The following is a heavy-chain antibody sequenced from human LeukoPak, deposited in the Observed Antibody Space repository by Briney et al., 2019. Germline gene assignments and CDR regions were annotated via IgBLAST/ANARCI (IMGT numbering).Heavy chain of an antibody. CDR2: IPYDGSNK. CDR3: AKNRVPTAITPDS. V-gene: IGHV3-30*18. J-gene: IGHJ5*01. CDR1: GFTFSSYG. D-gene: IGHD2-2*02. Sequence: PGGSLRLSCAASGFTFSSYGMHWVRQAPGKGLEWVAVIPYDGSNKYYTDSVKGRFTISRDNSKNTLYLQMNGLRAEDTAVYYCAKNRVPTAITPDSWGQGTLVTVSS.